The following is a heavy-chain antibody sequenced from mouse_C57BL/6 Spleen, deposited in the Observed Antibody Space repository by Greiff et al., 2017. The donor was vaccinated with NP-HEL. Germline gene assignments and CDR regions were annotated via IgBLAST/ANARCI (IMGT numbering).Heavy chain of an antibody. CDR2: IWSGGST. J-gene: IGHJ2*01. Sequence: QVQLQQSGPGLVQPSQSLSITCTVSGFSLTSYGVHWVRQSPGKGLEWLGVIWSGGSTDYNAAFISRLSISKDNSKSQVFFKMNSLQADDTAIYYCARMDGDHFDYWGQGTTLTVSS. CDR3: ARMDGDHFDY. V-gene: IGHV2-2*01. CDR1: GFSLTSYG.